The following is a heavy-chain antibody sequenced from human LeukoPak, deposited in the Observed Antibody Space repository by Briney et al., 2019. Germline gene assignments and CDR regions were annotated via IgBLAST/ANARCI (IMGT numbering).Heavy chain of an antibody. D-gene: IGHD6-13*01. V-gene: IGHV1-2*02. CDR1: GYIFTGYY. Sequence: ASVKVSCKASGYIFTGYYVHWVRQAPGQGLEWMGWINPGTGGTNYAQNFQGRVTMTRDTSISTAYMELNRLESDDTAVYYCARVDNRASSSWHTYWGQGTLVTVSS. J-gene: IGHJ4*02. CDR2: INPGTGGT. CDR3: ARVDNRASSSWHTY.